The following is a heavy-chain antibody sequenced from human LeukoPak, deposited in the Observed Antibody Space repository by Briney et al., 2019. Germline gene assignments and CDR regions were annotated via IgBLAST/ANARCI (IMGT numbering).Heavy chain of an antibody. J-gene: IGHJ6*03. CDR2: IRSKDYGGTT. CDR3: TRDQGRRDGWYYYNYMDV. CDR1: GFTFGDYT. V-gene: IGHV3-49*04. D-gene: IGHD5-24*01. Sequence: GGSLRLSCTPSGFTFGDYTMSWVRQAPGEGLEWLGFIRSKDYGGTTEYPASVKRKFTISRDDSKSIAYLQMNSLKSEDTAVYYCTRDQGRRDGWYYYNYMDVWGKGTTVSVSS.